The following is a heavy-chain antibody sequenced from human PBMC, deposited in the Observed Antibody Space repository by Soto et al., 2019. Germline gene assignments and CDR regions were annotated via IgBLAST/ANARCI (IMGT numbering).Heavy chain of an antibody. CDR1: GLTFSNAW. D-gene: IGHD1-26*01. CDR2: IWYDGSKE. J-gene: IGHJ4*02. CDR3: ARDLYTTTIDY. Sequence: GSLRLSCAASGLTFSNAWMTWVRQAPGKGLEWVAVIWYDGSKEYYTDSVRGRFTLSRDNSRNTVYLQMNSLRAEDTAIYYCARDLYTTTIDYWGQGTLVTVSS. V-gene: IGHV3-33*08.